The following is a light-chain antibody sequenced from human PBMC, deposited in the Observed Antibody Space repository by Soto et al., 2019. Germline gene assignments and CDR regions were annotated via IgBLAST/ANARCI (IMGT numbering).Light chain of an antibody. J-gene: IGKJ5*01. Sequence: EIVMTHSPASLSVSPWEIVTLSCRAGQGVTTNFAWYQQKSGLSPRLLIYDVSTRATGVPARFSGTGSETDFTLTISGLQSEDSAVYFCQQYNNWPFSFGHGTRLEIK. CDR1: QGVTTN. CDR2: DVS. CDR3: QQYNNWPFS. V-gene: IGKV3-15*01.